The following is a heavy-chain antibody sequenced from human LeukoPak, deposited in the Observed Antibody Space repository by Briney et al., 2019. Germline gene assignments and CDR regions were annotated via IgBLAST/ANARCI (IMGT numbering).Heavy chain of an antibody. D-gene: IGHD2-2*01. V-gene: IGHV3-21*01. CDR1: GFTFSSYW. CDR2: VTSSSNYI. J-gene: IGHJ4*02. CDR3: ATREYCTSSSCYPRDLRGYYFNY. Sequence: GGSLRLSCAASGFTFSSYWMNWARQAPGKGLEWVSSVTSSSNYIYYADSVKGRFTISRDNAKNSLFLQMNSLRAEDTAVYYCATREYCTSSSCYPRDLRGYYFNYWGQGTLVTVSS.